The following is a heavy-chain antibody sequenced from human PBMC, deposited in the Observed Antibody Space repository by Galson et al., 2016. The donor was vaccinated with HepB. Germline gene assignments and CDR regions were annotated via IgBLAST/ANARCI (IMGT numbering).Heavy chain of an antibody. J-gene: IGHJ3*02. CDR2: IWSDGCNK. Sequence: SLRLSCAGSGFTFSSYGVHWVRQAPGKGLEWVAVIWSDGCNKNYADSVKGRFTISRDNSKNTLYLQMNSLRAEDTAVYYCAKSATKQLRDVNAHDIWGQGTMVTVSS. CDR3: AKSATKQLRDVNAHDI. V-gene: IGHV3-33*06. D-gene: IGHD4-17*01. CDR1: GFTFSSYG.